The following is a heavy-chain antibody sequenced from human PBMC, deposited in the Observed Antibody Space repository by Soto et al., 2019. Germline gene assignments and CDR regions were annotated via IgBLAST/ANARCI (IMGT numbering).Heavy chain of an antibody. CDR3: VIRREAGQYYYGMDV. Sequence: PGESLKISCKISGYRFSSFWIAWVRQKPGKGLEWMGIIYPGDSDTRYSPSFQGQVTISADKSISTAYLQWSSLKASDTAMYYCVIRREAGQYYYGMDVWGQGTTVTVSS. D-gene: IGHD6-19*01. CDR1: GYRFSSFW. V-gene: IGHV5-51*01. J-gene: IGHJ6*02. CDR2: IYPGDSDT.